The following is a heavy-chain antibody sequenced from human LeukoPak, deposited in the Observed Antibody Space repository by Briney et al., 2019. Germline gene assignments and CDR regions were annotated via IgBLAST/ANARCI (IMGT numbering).Heavy chain of an antibody. D-gene: IGHD6-6*01. J-gene: IGHJ3*02. Sequence: SETLSLTCTVSGGSISSSSYYWGWIRQPPGKGLEWIGSIYYSGSTYYNPSLKSRVTISVDTSKNQFSLKLSSVTAADTAVYYCAREEYSSPSLIDAFDIWGQGTMVTVSS. V-gene: IGHV4-39*02. CDR2: IYYSGST. CDR3: AREEYSSPSLIDAFDI. CDR1: GGSISSSSYY.